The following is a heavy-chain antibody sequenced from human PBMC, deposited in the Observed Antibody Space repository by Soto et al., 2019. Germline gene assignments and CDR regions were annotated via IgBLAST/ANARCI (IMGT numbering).Heavy chain of an antibody. CDR2: IYPGDSDT. Sequence: GESLKISCKGSGYSFTSYWIGWVRQMPGKGLEWMGIIYPGDSDTRHSPSFQGQVTISADKSISTAYLQWSSLKASDTAMYYCARTAATGKYYYGVDVWGQGTTVTVSS. D-gene: IGHD6-13*01. V-gene: IGHV5-51*01. CDR3: ARTAATGKYYYGVDV. CDR1: GYSFTSYW. J-gene: IGHJ6*02.